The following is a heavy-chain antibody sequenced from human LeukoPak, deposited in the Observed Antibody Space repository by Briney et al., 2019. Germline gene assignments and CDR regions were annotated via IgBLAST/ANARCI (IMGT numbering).Heavy chain of an antibody. V-gene: IGHV3-15*01. J-gene: IGHJ5*02. CDR1: GITFTNAW. D-gene: IGHD2-8*01. Sequence: GSLRLSCAASGITFTNAWLTWVRQAPGKGLEWVGRVTTKGDGGAADYAAPVKGRFTISRDDSTKTVYLQMNSLKTEDTAVYYCTTDRMIYATNWAVSWFDPWGQGTLVTVSS. CDR3: TTDRMIYATNWAVSWFDP. CDR2: VTTKGDGGAA.